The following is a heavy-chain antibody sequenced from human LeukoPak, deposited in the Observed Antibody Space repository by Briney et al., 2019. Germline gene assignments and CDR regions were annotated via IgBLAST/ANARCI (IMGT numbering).Heavy chain of an antibody. CDR2: FSISSTI. V-gene: IGHV3-48*01. CDR3: ARDWRLNTYYYGSGSYPTGVDP. D-gene: IGHD3-10*01. CDR1: GFTISSYS. Sequence: GGSLRLSCAASGFTISSYSMNWVRQAPGKGLEWLSMFSISSTIYYADSVKGRFTISRDNAENSLYLQMNGLRAEDTAVYYCARDWRLNTYYYGSGSYPTGVDPWGQGTLVTVSS. J-gene: IGHJ5*02.